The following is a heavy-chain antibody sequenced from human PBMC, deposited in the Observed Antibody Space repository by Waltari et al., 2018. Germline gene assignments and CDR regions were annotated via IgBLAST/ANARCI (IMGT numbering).Heavy chain of an antibody. CDR2: VSGDSGYI. V-gene: IGHV3-48*04. Sequence: EVQLVESGGGLVQPGGSLRLSCAASGITFTNYSMNWVRQAPGKGLEWISYVSGDSGYIYYADSVRGRFTISRDNAQNSMYLQMNNLRADDTAVYYCAGIRRGFWFFDLWGRGTLVTVSS. CDR1: GITFTNYS. D-gene: IGHD3-10*01. CDR3: AGIRRGFWFFDL. J-gene: IGHJ2*01.